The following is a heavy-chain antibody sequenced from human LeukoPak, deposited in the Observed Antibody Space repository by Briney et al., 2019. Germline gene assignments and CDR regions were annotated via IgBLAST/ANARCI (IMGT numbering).Heavy chain of an antibody. Sequence: SETLSLTCTVSGYSINSDYYWGWIRQPPGKGLEWIGIIYHSGSTYYNPSLKSRVTISVDTSKNEFSLKLNFVTAADTAVYYCARVGDSYYLIDYWGQGALVTVSS. CDR3: ARVGDSYYLIDY. D-gene: IGHD2-21*01. CDR2: IYHSGST. CDR1: GYSINSDYY. V-gene: IGHV4-38-2*02. J-gene: IGHJ4*02.